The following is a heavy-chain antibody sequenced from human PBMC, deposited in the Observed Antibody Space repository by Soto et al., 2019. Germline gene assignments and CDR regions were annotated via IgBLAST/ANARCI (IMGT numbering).Heavy chain of an antibody. CDR3: ASGTNGAFFVY. J-gene: IGHJ4*02. CDR2: ISSRSSTI. CDR1: GFTFSDYY. D-gene: IGHD2-8*01. V-gene: IGHV3-11*01. Sequence: PGGSLRLSCAASGFTFSDYYMSWIRQAPGKGLVWVSYISSRSSTIFYADSVKGRFTISRDNVKNSLYLQMNSLRAEDTAVYYCASGTNGAFFVYWGQGILVTSPQ.